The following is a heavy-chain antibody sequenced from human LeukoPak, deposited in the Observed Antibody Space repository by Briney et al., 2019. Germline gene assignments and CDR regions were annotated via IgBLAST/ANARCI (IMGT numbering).Heavy chain of an antibody. J-gene: IGHJ4*02. V-gene: IGHV3-7*01. CDR3: ARGCGRWYVGFDY. D-gene: IGHD6-13*01. Sequence: GGSLRLSCAASGFTFSSYWMSWVRQAPGKGLEGVANIKQDGSEKYYVDSVKGRFTISRDNAKNSLYLQMNSLRAEDTAVYYCARGCGRWYVGFDYWGQGTLVTVSS. CDR2: IKQDGSEK. CDR1: GFTFSSYW.